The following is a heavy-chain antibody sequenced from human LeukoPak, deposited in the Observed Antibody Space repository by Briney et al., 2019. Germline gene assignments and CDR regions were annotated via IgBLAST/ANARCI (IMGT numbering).Heavy chain of an antibody. CDR2: MSGSGDAT. V-gene: IGHV3-23*01. D-gene: IGHD1-20*01. Sequence: GGSLRLSCSASGFTFSRHHMTWVRQAPGKGLEWVSAMSGSGDATYYADSVKGRFTISRDNSKSTLYLQMNDVETEDTAIYYCSKGRSNFGYLSGDYWGQGTLVTVSS. J-gene: IGHJ4*02. CDR1: GFTFSRHH. CDR3: SKGRSNFGYLSGDY.